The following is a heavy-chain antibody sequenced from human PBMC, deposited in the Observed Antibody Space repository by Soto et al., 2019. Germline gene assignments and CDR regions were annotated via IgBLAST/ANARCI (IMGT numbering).Heavy chain of an antibody. CDR1: GFTFSSYA. CDR3: ETPPDIVATTFYYYGLDV. J-gene: IGHJ6*02. CDR2: ISGSGGTT. V-gene: IGHV3-23*01. D-gene: IGHD5-12*01. Sequence: EVQLLESGGGLVQPGGSLRLSCVVSGFTFSSYAMTWVRQPPGKGLEWVSSISGSGGTTYYADSVKGRFSISRHNSKNTLELKMNSLRAEDTAIYYCETPPDIVATTFYYYGLDVRGQGTAVTVSS.